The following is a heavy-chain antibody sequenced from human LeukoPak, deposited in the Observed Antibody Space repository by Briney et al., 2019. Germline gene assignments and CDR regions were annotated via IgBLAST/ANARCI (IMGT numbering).Heavy chain of an antibody. Sequence: GGSLRLSCAASGFTFSSFALSWVRQAPGKGLEWVSSISGSGGSTYSADSVKGRFTISRDSSKNTLYLQMNSLRAEDTAVYYCAKGARVGAGRYYLDYWGQAALVTVSS. CDR1: GFTFSSFA. CDR3: AKGARVGAGRYYLDY. V-gene: IGHV3-23*01. J-gene: IGHJ4*02. CDR2: ISGSGGST. D-gene: IGHD3-10*01.